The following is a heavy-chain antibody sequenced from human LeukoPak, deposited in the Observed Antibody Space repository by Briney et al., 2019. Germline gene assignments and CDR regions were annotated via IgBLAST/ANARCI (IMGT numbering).Heavy chain of an antibody. Sequence: SEILSLTCSVSGGSISRSRDYWGWIRQSPGEGLEWIGTIYYGGSTHYNPSLKSRVTISMDTSKNQFSLNLSSVTAADTAVYYCTRVWELSYDYWGQGTLVTVSS. J-gene: IGHJ4*02. V-gene: IGHV4-39*07. CDR2: IYYGGST. CDR3: TRVWELSYDY. CDR1: GGSISRSRDY. D-gene: IGHD1-26*01.